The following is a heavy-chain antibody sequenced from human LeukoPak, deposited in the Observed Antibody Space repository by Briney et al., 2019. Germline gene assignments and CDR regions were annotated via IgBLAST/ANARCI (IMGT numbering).Heavy chain of an antibody. J-gene: IGHJ4*02. D-gene: IGHD3-16*02. CDR2: IYSGGST. Sequence: GGSLRLSCAASGFTVSSNYMSWVRQAPGKGLEWVSVIYSGGSTYYADSVKGRFTISRDNSKNTLYLQMNSLRAEDTAVYYCARATSYVWGSYRSYYFDYWGQGTPVTVSS. CDR1: GFTVSSNY. CDR3: ARATSYVWGSYRSYYFDY. V-gene: IGHV3-53*01.